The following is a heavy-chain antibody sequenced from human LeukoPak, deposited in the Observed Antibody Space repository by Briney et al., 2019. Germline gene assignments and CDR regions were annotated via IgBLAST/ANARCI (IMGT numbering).Heavy chain of an antibody. CDR2: INHSGST. D-gene: IGHD6-19*01. CDR1: GGSFSGYY. Sequence: SETLSLTCAVYGGSFSGYYWSWIRQPPGKGLEWIGEINHSGSTNYNPSLKSRVTISVDTSKNQFSLKLSSVTAADTAVYYCARGPGCSSGWYGYWGQGTLVTVSS. CDR3: ARGPGCSSGWYGY. J-gene: IGHJ4*02. V-gene: IGHV4-34*01.